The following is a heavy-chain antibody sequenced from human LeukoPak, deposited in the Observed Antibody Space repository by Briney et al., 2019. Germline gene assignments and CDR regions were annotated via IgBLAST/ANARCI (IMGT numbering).Heavy chain of an antibody. V-gene: IGHV3-66*01. CDR2: IYSGGST. D-gene: IGHD6-13*01. CDR1: GFTISSNY. Sequence: GGSLRLPCAASGFTISSNYMIWVRQAPGKGLEWVSVIYSGGSTYYADSVKGRFTISRDSSENTLYLHMNGLRAEDTAVYYCARSKQLAFDCWGQGTLVTVSS. J-gene: IGHJ4*02. CDR3: ARSKQLAFDC.